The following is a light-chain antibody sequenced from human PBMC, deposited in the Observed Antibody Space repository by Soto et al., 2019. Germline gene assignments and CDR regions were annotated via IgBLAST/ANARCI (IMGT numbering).Light chain of an antibody. CDR1: SSNIGAGYD. V-gene: IGLV1-40*01. Sequence: QSVLTQPPSVSGAPGQRVTISCTGSSSNIGAGYDVHWYQLLPGTAPKLLIYGNNNRPSGVPDRFSGSKSGTSASLAITGLQAEDEADYYCQSYDSSLSVSGLFGGGTKLTVL. J-gene: IGLJ2*01. CDR3: QSYDSSLSVSGL. CDR2: GNN.